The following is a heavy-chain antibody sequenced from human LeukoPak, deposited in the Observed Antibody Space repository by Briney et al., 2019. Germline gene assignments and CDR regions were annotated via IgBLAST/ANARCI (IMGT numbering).Heavy chain of an antibody. CDR1: GYTFTGYY. V-gene: IGHV1-2*04. J-gene: IGHJ4*02. CDR2: INPNSGGT. D-gene: IGHD2-8*01. CDR3: SRGLINGHDFDY. Sequence: ASVKVSCKASGYTFTGYYMHWVRQVPGQGLEWMGWINPNSGGTNYAQKFQGWVTMTRDTSISTAYMDPNRLTSDDTAVYYCSRGLINGHDFDYWGQGTVVTVSS.